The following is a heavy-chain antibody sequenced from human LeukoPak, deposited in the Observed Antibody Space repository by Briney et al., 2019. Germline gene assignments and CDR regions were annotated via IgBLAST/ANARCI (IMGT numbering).Heavy chain of an antibody. J-gene: IGHJ4*02. Sequence: GGSLRLSCAASGFTFSSYSMNWVRQAPGKGLEWVSSISSSSSYIYYGDSVKGRFTISRDDAKNSLYLQMNSLRAEDTAVYYCARAMGYWGQGTLVTVSS. CDR3: ARAMGY. V-gene: IGHV3-21*01. CDR1: GFTFSSYS. CDR2: ISSSSSYI. D-gene: IGHD5-24*01.